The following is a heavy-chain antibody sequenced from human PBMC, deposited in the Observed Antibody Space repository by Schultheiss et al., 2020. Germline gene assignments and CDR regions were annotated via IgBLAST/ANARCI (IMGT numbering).Heavy chain of an antibody. D-gene: IGHD4-23*01. Sequence: SETLSLTCTVSGVSISSNYWSWIRQPPGKGLEWIGYTFSSGSATYNPSLKSRVAISVDMSKNQFSLKLSSVTAADTAVYYCASSEGAWELVDAFDIWGQGTMGTVS. CDR2: TFSSGSA. V-gene: IGHV4-59*01. J-gene: IGHJ3*02. CDR1: GVSISSNY. CDR3: ASSEGAWELVDAFDI.